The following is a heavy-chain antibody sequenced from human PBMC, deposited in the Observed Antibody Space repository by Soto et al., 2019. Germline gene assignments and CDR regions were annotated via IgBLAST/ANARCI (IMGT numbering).Heavy chain of an antibody. V-gene: IGHV4-4*02. CDR3: ARGNAYRWVF. CDR1: GDSLNLVDW. CDR2: MHQGGGVF. J-gene: IGHJ4*02. Sequence: QVQLQESGPGLVTPSGTLSLTCDVSGDSLNLVDWWTWVRQPPGKGLEWIGEMHQGGGVFNYNPSLTSRVTLSVDKSKNQLSLRLTSVTVADTAVYYCARGNAYRWVFWGQGTLATVSS. D-gene: IGHD3-16*01.